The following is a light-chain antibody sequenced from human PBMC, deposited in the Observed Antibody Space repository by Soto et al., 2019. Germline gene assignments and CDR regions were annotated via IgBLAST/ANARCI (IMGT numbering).Light chain of an antibody. Sequence: DIQMTQSPSSLSASVGDRVTITWRASQGISNYLAGYQQKPGKVPKLLSYAASTLQSGVPSRFSGSGSGTDFTLTISSLQPEDVATYYCQKYNSAPLTFGGGTKVEIK. J-gene: IGKJ4*01. CDR2: AAS. CDR1: QGISNY. CDR3: QKYNSAPLT. V-gene: IGKV1-27*01.